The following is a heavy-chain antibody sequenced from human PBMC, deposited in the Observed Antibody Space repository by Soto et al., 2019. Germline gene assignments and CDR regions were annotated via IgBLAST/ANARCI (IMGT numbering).Heavy chain of an antibody. CDR1: GFTFSSYA. J-gene: IGHJ6*02. CDR3: AAAAREYDYVGLDG. CDR2: ISGSGGST. Sequence: EVQLLESGGGLVQPGGSLRLSCAASGFTFSSYAMSWVRQAPGKGLEWVSAISGSGGSTYYAASVKGRFTISRDNSKNTLYLPIKSLRAEETAVYYSAAAAREYDYVGLDGWGQGTTVTVSS. V-gene: IGHV3-23*01.